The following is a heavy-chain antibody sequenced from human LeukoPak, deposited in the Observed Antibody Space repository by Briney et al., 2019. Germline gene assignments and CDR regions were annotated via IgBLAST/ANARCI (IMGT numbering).Heavy chain of an antibody. CDR2: IYYSGST. D-gene: IGHD3-22*01. J-gene: IGHJ6*02. CDR1: GGSVSSGSYY. V-gene: IGHV4-61*01. CDR3: AGAVVYYDSSGYYYYYGMDV. Sequence: SETLSLTCTVSGGSVSSGSYYWSWIRQPPGKGLEWIGYIYYSGSTNYNPSLKSRVTISVDTSKNQFSLKLSSVTAADTAVYYCAGAVVYYDSSGYYYYYGMDVWGQGTTVTVSS.